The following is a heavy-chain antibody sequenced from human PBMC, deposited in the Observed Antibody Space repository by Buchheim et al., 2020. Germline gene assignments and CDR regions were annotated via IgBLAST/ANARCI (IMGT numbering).Heavy chain of an antibody. CDR2: INHSGST. V-gene: IGHV4-34*01. Sequence: QVQLQQWGVGLLKPSETLSLTCAVYGGSFSGYYWSWIRQPPGKGLEWIGEINHSGSTNYNPSLKSRVTISVDTSKNQFSLKLSSVTAADTAVYYCARGLKRAARPFDYWGQGTL. CDR1: GGSFSGYY. D-gene: IGHD6-6*01. CDR3: ARGLKRAARPFDY. J-gene: IGHJ4*02.